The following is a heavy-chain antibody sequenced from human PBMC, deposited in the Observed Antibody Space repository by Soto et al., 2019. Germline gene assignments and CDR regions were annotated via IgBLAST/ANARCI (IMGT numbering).Heavy chain of an antibody. CDR1: GGSISSEYFH. V-gene: IGHV4-30-4*08. D-gene: IGHD2-21*02. CDR2: IHYTGSI. CDR3: AREDDGGDRDYYGLDV. Sequence: SETLSLTCAVSGGSISSEYFHWTWIRQSPGKGMEWIGYIHYTGSIMYNPSFKSRLTMAVDTTKNQFSLQLTSVTAADTAVYFCAREDDGGDRDYYGLDVWGQGTTVTVSS. J-gene: IGHJ6*02.